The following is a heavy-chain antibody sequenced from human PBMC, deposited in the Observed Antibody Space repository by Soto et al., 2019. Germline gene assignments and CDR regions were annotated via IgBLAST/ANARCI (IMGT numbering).Heavy chain of an antibody. V-gene: IGHV4-34*01. J-gene: IGHJ4*02. CDR1: GRSFSGYY. D-gene: IGHD5-18*01. CDR3: AGTAMVTYIDY. CDR2: INHSGST. Sequence: SEALSLPCSVYGRSFSGYYWSCIRQPPGKGLEWIGEINHSGSTNYNPSLKSRVTISVDTSKNQFSLKLSSVTAADTAVYYCAGTAMVTYIDYWGQGTLVTVSS.